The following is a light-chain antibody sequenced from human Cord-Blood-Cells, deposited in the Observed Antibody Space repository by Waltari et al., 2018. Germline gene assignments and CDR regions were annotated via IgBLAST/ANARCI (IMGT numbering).Light chain of an antibody. CDR3: CSYAGSSTWV. J-gene: IGLJ3*02. CDR1: SSDVGSSNL. Sequence: QSALTQPASVSGSPGQSITISCTGTSSDVGSSNLVSWYHQHPGKAPKLMIYEGSKRPSGVSNRFSGSKSRNTASLTISGLQAEDEADYYCCSYAGSSTWVFGGGTKLTVL. CDR2: EGS. V-gene: IGLV2-23*01.